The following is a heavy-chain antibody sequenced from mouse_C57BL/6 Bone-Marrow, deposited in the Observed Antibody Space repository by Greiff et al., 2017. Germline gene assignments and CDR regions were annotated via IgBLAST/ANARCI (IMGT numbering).Heavy chain of an antibody. Sequence: VKLVESGAELVKPGASVKMSCKASGYTFTTYPIEWMKQNHGKSLEWIGNFHPYNDDTKYNEKFKGKATLTVEKTSSTVYVELSRLTSDDSAVYYGARGVGRYYFDYGGQGTTLTVSS. D-gene: IGHD4-1*01. J-gene: IGHJ2*01. CDR3: ARGVGRYYFDY. CDR2: FHPYNDDT. V-gene: IGHV1-47*01. CDR1: GYTFTTYP.